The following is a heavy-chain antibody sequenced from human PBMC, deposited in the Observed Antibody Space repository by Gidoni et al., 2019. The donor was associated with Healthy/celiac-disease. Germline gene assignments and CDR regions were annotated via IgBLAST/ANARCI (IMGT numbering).Heavy chain of an antibody. CDR3: AKVVAAAGYYYYYGMDV. J-gene: IGHJ6*02. D-gene: IGHD6-13*01. Sequence: EVQMLESGGGLVQPGGSLRRSCAASGFPFSSYAMSWVRQAPGKGLEWVSAISGSGGSTYYADSVKGRFTISRDNSKNTLYLQMNSLRAEDTAVYYCAKVVAAAGYYYYYGMDVWGQGTTVTVSS. CDR1: GFPFSSYA. CDR2: ISGSGGST. V-gene: IGHV3-23*01.